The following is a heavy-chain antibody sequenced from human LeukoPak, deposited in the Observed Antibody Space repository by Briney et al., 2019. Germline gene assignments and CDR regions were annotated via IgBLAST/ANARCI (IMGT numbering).Heavy chain of an antibody. J-gene: IGHJ5*02. D-gene: IGHD6-19*01. V-gene: IGHV4-31*03. CDR1: GGSISSGGYY. CDR3: ARGSGWYLSWFDP. CDR2: IYYSGST. Sequence: SQTLSLTCTVSGGSISSGGYYWSWIRQHPGKGLEWIRYIYYSGSTYYNPSLKSRVTISVDTSKNQFSLRLSSVTAADTAVYYCARGSGWYLSWFDPWGQGTLVTVSS.